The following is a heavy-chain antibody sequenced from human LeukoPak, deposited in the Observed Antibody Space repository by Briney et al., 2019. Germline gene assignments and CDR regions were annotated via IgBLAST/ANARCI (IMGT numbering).Heavy chain of an antibody. V-gene: IGHV3-30-3*01. Sequence: GGSLRPSFAAPGFNFGDYPMHWVRQAPGKGLGRGALISYDASNEYYADSVKGRFTISRDNAENSLYLQMNSLRVEDTAVYYCARAPTVLVGYCSSSSCQADYWGQGTLVTVSS. CDR3: ARAPTVLVGYCSSSSCQADY. CDR1: GFNFGDYP. J-gene: IGHJ4*02. CDR2: ISYDASNE. D-gene: IGHD2-2*01.